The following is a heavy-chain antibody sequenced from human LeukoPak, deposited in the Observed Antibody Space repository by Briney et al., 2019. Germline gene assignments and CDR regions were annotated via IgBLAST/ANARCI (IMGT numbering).Heavy chain of an antibody. CDR1: GGSISSSSYY. D-gene: IGHD3-9*01. Sequence: SETLSLTCTVSGGSISSSSYYWGWIRQPPGKGLEWIGSIYYSGSTYYNPSLKSRVTISVDTSKNQFSLKLSSVTAADTAVYYCARRGEYYDILTGYGPLDYWGQGTLVTVSS. J-gene: IGHJ4*02. V-gene: IGHV4-39*01. CDR2: IYYSGST. CDR3: ARRGEYYDILTGYGPLDY.